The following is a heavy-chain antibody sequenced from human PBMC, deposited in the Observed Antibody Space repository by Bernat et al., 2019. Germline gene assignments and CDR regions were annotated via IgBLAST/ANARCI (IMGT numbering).Heavy chain of an antibody. D-gene: IGHD3-16*02. CDR1: GFTLSSYG. CDR2: IWYDGSTK. Sequence: QVQLVESGGGVVQPGRSLRLSCVVSGFTLSSYGMYWVRQAPGKGLEWVAVIWYDGSTKYYADSVKGRFAISRDNSKNTLYLQMNSLRVEDTAVYYCARGVDRARDIWSYHYTRPDYWGQGALVTVSS. CDR3: ARGVDRARDIWSYHYTRPDY. J-gene: IGHJ4*02. V-gene: IGHV3-33*01.